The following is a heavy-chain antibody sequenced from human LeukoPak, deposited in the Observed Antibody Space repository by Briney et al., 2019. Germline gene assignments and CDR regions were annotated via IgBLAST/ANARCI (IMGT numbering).Heavy chain of an antibody. V-gene: IGHV4-4*07. CDR2: IYTSGST. Sequence: PSETLSLTCTAPGGSTSSYYWSWIRQPAGKGLEWIARIYTSGSTNYNPSLKSRVTMSVDTSKNQFSLKLSSVTAADTAVYYCAREDIVVVPAAIRTYNWFDPWGQGTLVTVSS. J-gene: IGHJ5*02. CDR1: GGSTSSYY. D-gene: IGHD2-2*02. CDR3: AREDIVVVPAAIRTYNWFDP.